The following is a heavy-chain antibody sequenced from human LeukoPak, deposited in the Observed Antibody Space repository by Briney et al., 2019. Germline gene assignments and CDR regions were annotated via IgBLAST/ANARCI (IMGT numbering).Heavy chain of an antibody. J-gene: IGHJ6*04. CDR1: GYTFTSYA. CDR2: INAGNGNT. D-gene: IGHD3-10*01. V-gene: IGHV1-3*01. CDR3: ARDHYYGSGTLYGMDV. Sequence: ASVKVSCKASGYTFTSYAMHWVRQAPGQRLEWMGWINAGNGNTKYSQKFQRRVTITRDTSASTAYMELSSLRSEDTAVYYCARDHYYGSGTLYGMDVWGKGTTVTVSS.